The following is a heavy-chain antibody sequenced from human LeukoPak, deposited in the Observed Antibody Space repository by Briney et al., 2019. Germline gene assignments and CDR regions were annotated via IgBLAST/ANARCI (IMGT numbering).Heavy chain of an antibody. J-gene: IGHJ6*02. CDR3: AKAPHGGYYYGMDV. CDR2: ISGSGGST. V-gene: IGHV3-23*01. CDR1: GFTFSSYA. Sequence: GGSLRLSCAASGFTFSSYAMSWVRQAPGKGLEWVSAISGSGGSTYYADSAKGRFTISRDNSKNTLYLQMNSLRAEDTAVYYCAKAPHGGYYYGMDVWGQGTTVTVSS.